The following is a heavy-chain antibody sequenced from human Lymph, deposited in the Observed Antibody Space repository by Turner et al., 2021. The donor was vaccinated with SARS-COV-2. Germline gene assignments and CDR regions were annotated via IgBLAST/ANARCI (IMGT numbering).Heavy chain of an antibody. CDR1: GFTFDEYV. V-gene: IGHV3-9*01. CDR2: ISWNSGSI. Sequence: EVQLAEFGVGMVQPGRSLRLSCAASGFTFDEYVMHWVRPAPGKGLEWVSGISWNSGSIGYADSVKGRFTISRDNAKNSLYLQMNSLRAEDTALYYCAKGRRFGMDVWGQGTTVTVSS. J-gene: IGHJ6*02. CDR3: AKGRRFGMDV.